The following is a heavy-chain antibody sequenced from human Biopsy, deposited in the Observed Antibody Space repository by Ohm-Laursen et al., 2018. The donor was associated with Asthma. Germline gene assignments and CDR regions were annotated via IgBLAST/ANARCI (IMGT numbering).Heavy chain of an antibody. Sequence: ESSVKLSCKISGYILTDLSMHWARQAPGQGLEWMGGHEHEGGGTVNARRFQGRVTMTEDTSTDTAYMELSSLSSDDTAVYYCASDFPKDYVRYNFQFWGQGTLVTVSS. J-gene: IGHJ4*02. V-gene: IGHV1-24*01. CDR2: HEHEGGGT. CDR1: GYILTDLS. CDR3: ASDFPKDYVRYNFQF. D-gene: IGHD4-17*01.